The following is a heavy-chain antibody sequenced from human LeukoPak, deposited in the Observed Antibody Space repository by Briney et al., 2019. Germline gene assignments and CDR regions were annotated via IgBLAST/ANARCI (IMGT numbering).Heavy chain of an antibody. CDR3: AKDYYDSSAYAFDI. V-gene: IGHV3-30*02. CDR2: IRFDGSYK. J-gene: IGHJ3*02. CDR1: GFTFSRYW. D-gene: IGHD3-22*01. Sequence: GGSLRLSCAASGFTFSRYWMNWVRQAPGKGLEWVAFIRFDGSYKYYADSVKGRFTISRDNSENTLYLQMNNLRADDTAVYYCAKDYYDSSAYAFDIWGQGTMVTVSS.